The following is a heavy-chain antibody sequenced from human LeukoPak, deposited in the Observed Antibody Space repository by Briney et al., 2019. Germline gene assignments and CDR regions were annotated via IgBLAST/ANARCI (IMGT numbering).Heavy chain of an antibody. J-gene: IGHJ5*02. Sequence: PSETLSLTCTVSGGSISSSSYYWGWIRQPPGKGLEWIGSIYYSGSTYYNPSLKSRVTISVDTSKNQFSLKLSSVTAADTAVYYCARGTVVYDSSGWRSWGQGTLVTVSS. D-gene: IGHD3-22*01. CDR1: GGSISSSSYY. V-gene: IGHV4-39*07. CDR3: ARGTVVYDSSGWRS. CDR2: IYYSGST.